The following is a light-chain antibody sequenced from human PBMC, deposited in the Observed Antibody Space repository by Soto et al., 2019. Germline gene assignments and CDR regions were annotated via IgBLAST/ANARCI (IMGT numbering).Light chain of an antibody. Sequence: QPVLTQPASVSGSPGQSITIPCTVSSSDIGAFNYVAWYQQHSGKAPKLIIHGVTNRPSGVSSRFSGSKSDYTASLTISGLQAEDEADYYCSSYTTAFFYVFGTGTKVTVL. CDR3: SSYTTAFFYV. J-gene: IGLJ1*01. CDR2: GVT. CDR1: SSDIGAFNY. V-gene: IGLV2-14*01.